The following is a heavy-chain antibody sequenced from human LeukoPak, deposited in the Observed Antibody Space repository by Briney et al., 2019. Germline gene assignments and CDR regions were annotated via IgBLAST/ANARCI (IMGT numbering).Heavy chain of an antibody. V-gene: IGHV4-4*02. CDR1: GGSISSSNW. CDR2: IYHSGST. J-gene: IGHJ6*02. CDR3: ARGNTVTDYYYYYGMDV. Sequence: SETLSLTCAVSGGSISSSNWWNWVRQPPGKGLEWIGEIYHSGSTNYNPSLKSRVTISVDKSKNQFSLKLNSVTAADTAVYYCARGNTVTDYYYYYGMDVWGQGTTVTVSS. D-gene: IGHD4-17*01.